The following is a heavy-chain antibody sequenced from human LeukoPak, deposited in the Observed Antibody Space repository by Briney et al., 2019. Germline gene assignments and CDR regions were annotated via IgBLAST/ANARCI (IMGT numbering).Heavy chain of an antibody. Sequence: PGRSLRLSCAASGFTFSSYAMHWVRQAPGKGLEWVAVISYDGSNKYYADSVKGRFTISRDNSKNTLYLQMNSLRAEDTAVYYCAKSMVRGIIILDFDYWGQGTLVTVSS. CDR1: GFTFSSYA. D-gene: IGHD3-10*01. CDR2: ISYDGSNK. J-gene: IGHJ4*02. V-gene: IGHV3-30*04. CDR3: AKSMVRGIIILDFDY.